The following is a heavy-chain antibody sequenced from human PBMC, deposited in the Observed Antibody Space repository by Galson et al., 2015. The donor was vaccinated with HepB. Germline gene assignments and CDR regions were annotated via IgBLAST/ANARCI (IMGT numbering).Heavy chain of an antibody. J-gene: IGHJ3*02. D-gene: IGHD6-13*01. CDR3: ARGESYTSSWFMSIDAFNI. CDR2: IWYDGSND. CDR1: GFTFSNFG. V-gene: IGHV3-33*01. Sequence: SLRLSCAASGFTFSNFGMHWVRQAPGKGLEWVAVIWYDGSNDYYADSVQGRFTISRDDSKNTLYLHMNSLRAEDTAVYYCARGESYTSSWFMSIDAFNIWGQGTMVTVSS.